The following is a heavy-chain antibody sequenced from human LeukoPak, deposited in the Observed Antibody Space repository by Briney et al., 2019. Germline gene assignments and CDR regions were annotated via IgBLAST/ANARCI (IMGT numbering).Heavy chain of an antibody. Sequence: GGSLRLSCAASGFTFDDYAMHWVRQAPGKGLEWVSGISWNSGSIGYADSVKGRFTISRDNAKNSLYLQMNSLRAEDTALYYCAKDYARGGVYDILTGDIDYWGQGTLVTVSS. CDR2: ISWNSGSI. D-gene: IGHD3-9*01. CDR1: GFTFDDYA. V-gene: IGHV3-9*01. CDR3: AKDYARGGVYDILTGDIDY. J-gene: IGHJ4*02.